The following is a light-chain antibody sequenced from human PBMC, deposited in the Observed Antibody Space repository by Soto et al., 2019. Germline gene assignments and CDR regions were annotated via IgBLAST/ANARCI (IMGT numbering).Light chain of an antibody. CDR1: QSVSSNY. V-gene: IGKV3-20*01. CDR2: GAS. CDR3: QQYGSSYPWT. J-gene: IGKJ1*01. Sequence: EIVLTQSPGTLSLSPGERATPSCRASQSVSSNYLAWYQQKPGQAPRLLIYGASSRATGIPDRFSGSGSGTDFTLTIRRLEPEDFAVYYCQQYGSSYPWTFGQGTK.